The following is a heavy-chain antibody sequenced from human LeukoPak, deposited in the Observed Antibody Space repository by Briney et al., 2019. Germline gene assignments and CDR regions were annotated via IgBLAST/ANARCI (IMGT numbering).Heavy chain of an antibody. CDR2: INPNNGGT. CDR3: ARDRGYCISTSCYEFDP. D-gene: IGHD2-2*01. CDR1: GYTFTGYY. J-gene: IGHJ5*02. Sequence: ASVTVSCKASGYTFTGYYMHWVRQAPGQGLEWMGWINPNNGGTNYAQKFQGRVTMTRDTSISTDYMELSRLRSDDTAVYYCARDRGYCISTSCYEFDPWGQGTLVTVSS. V-gene: IGHV1-2*02.